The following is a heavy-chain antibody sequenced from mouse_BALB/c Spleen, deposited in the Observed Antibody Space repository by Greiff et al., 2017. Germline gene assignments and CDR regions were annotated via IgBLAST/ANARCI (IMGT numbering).Heavy chain of an antibody. D-gene: IGHD1-1*01. CDR2: ISSGSSTI. V-gene: IGHV5-17*02. Sequence: EVKVIESGGGLVQPGGSRKLSCAASGFTFSSFGMHWVRQAPEKGLEWVAYISSGSSTIYYADTVKGRFTISRDNPKNTLFLQMTSLRSEDTAMYYCARNYGSSYYAMDYWGQGTSVTSPQ. J-gene: IGHJ4*01. CDR3: ARNYGSSYYAMDY. CDR1: GFTFSSFG.